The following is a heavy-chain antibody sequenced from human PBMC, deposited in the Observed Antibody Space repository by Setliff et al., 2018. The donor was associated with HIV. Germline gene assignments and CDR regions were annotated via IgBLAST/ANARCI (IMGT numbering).Heavy chain of an antibody. Sequence: GGSLRLSCTASSSTLRDHYITWIRQAPGKGLEWVSYINVDGSATFYADSVKGRFTISRDNAKNTLYMQMNSLRAEDTAVYYCARPYTVWVYGMDVWGQGTTVTVSS. CDR2: INVDGSAT. J-gene: IGHJ6*02. CDR1: SSTLRDHY. D-gene: IGHD2-8*01. V-gene: IGHV3-11*04. CDR3: ARPYTVWVYGMDV.